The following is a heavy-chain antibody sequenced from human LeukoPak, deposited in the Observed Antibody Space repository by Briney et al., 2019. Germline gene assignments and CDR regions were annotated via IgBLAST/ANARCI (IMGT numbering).Heavy chain of an antibody. D-gene: IGHD2-15*01. J-gene: IGHJ3*02. CDR1: GFTFSSYA. V-gene: IGHV3-23*01. Sequence: GGSLRLSCAASGFTFSSYAMSWVRQAPGKGLEWVSAISGSGGSTYYADSVKGRFTISRDNAKNSLYLQMNSLRDEDTAVYYCARESAAYDAFDIWGQGTMVTVSS. CDR3: ARESAAYDAFDI. CDR2: ISGSGGST.